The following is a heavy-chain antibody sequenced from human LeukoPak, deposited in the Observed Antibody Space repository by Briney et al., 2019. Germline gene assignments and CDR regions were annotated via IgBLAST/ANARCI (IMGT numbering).Heavy chain of an antibody. D-gene: IGHD3-22*01. CDR3: ATGNSSGYYQFDY. CDR2: IIPIFGTA. J-gene: IGHJ4*02. CDR1: GGTFSSYA. Sequence: SVKVSCKASGGTFSSYAISWVRQAPGQGLEWMGGIIPIFGTANYAQKFQGRVTITTDESTSTAYMELSSLRSEDTAVYYCATGNSSGYYQFDYWGQGTLVTVSS. V-gene: IGHV1-69*05.